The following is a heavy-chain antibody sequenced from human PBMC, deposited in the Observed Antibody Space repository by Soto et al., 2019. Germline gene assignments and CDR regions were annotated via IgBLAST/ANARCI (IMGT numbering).Heavy chain of an antibody. CDR2: IYPGDSDT. D-gene: IGHD6-19*01. CDR1: GYRFYDNW. CDR3: ARTPITAVAATVNFDY. Sequence: EVQLVQSGAEVKKPGESLKISCKASGYRFYDNWIALVRQMPGEGLEWMGIIYPGDSDTRYSPSFEGQVTISADTSSNTTHLQWSSRRASDTAMYYCARTPITAVAATVNFDYWGQGTMVTVSS. V-gene: IGHV5-51*01. J-gene: IGHJ4*02.